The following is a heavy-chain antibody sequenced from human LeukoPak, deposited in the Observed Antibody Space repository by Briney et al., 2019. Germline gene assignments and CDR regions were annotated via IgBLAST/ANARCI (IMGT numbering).Heavy chain of an antibody. V-gene: IGHV1-18*01. Sequence: AASVKVSCKASGYTFTSYGISWVRQAPGQGLEWMGWISAYNGNTNYAQKFQGRVTLTRDMSTSTAYMELSTLRSEDTAVYYCARTSQEVVAGTFDPWGQGTLVTVSS. CDR2: ISAYNGNT. D-gene: IGHD6-19*01. J-gene: IGHJ5*02. CDR3: ARTSQEVVAGTFDP. CDR1: GYTFTSYG.